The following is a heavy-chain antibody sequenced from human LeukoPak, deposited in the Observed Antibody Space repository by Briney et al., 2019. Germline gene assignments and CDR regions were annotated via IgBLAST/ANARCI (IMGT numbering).Heavy chain of an antibody. Sequence: SGGSLRLSCAASGFTFSSYSMNWVRQAPGRGLEWISAISGDDGSTYHIDSVKGRFTISRDNSKNTLYLQMNSLRAEDTALYYCAKDISSGYYFDYWGQGTLVTVSS. CDR2: ISGDDGST. CDR3: AKDISSGYYFDY. D-gene: IGHD3-22*01. CDR1: GFTFSSYS. J-gene: IGHJ4*02. V-gene: IGHV3-23*01.